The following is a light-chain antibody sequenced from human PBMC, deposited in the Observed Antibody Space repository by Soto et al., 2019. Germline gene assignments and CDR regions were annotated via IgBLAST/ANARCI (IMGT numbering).Light chain of an antibody. CDR2: DVS. CDR3: CSYAGSYTYV. J-gene: IGLJ1*01. Sequence: QSVLTQPRSVSRSPGQSVTISCTGTSSDVGGYNYVSWYQQHPGKAPKLMIYDVSQRPSGVPDRFSGSKSGNTASLTISGLQSEDEADYYCCSYAGSYTYVFGTGTKSPS. V-gene: IGLV2-11*01. CDR1: SSDVGGYNY.